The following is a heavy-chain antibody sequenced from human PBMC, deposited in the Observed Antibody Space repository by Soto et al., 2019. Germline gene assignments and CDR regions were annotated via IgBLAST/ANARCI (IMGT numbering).Heavy chain of an antibody. V-gene: IGHV3-23*01. Sequence: EVQLLESGGGLVQPGGSLRLPCVGSGFSFRKYAMNWVRQAPGKGLEWVSGISGSGGSGRGFYADPVKGRFTISRDNSKNTLYLEMNSLRAEDTAVYYCAKDLDDYSSAIDFWGQGALVTVSS. J-gene: IGHJ4*02. CDR1: GFSFRKYA. CDR2: ISGSGGSGRG. CDR3: AKDLDDYSSAIDF. D-gene: IGHD4-4*01.